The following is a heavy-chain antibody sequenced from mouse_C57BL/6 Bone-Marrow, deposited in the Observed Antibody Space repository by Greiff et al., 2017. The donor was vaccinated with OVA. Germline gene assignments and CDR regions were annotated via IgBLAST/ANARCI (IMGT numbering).Heavy chain of an antibody. CDR1: GYAFSSSW. CDR3: ARNEVCYSNRAMDY. Sequence: VQLQESGPELVKPGASVKISCKASGYAFSSSWVNWVKQRPGKGLEWIGRIYPGDGDTNYNGKFKGKATLTADKSSSTAYMQLSSLTSEDSAVYFCARNEVCYSNRAMDYWGQGTSVTVSS. V-gene: IGHV1-82*01. CDR2: IYPGDGDT. J-gene: IGHJ4*01. D-gene: IGHD2-5*01.